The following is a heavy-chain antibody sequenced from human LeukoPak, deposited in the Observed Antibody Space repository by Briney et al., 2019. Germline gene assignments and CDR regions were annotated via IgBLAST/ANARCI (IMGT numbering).Heavy chain of an antibody. D-gene: IGHD6-13*01. J-gene: IGHJ3*02. CDR1: GFTFDDYA. Sequence: PGRSLRLPCAASGFTFDDYAMHWVRQAPGKGLEWVSGISWNSGSIGYVDSVKGRFTISRDNAKNSLYLQMNSLRAEDTALYYCVKDKGSSSWYQKFGDAFDIWGQGTVVTVSS. V-gene: IGHV3-9*01. CDR2: ISWNSGSI. CDR3: VKDKGSSSWYQKFGDAFDI.